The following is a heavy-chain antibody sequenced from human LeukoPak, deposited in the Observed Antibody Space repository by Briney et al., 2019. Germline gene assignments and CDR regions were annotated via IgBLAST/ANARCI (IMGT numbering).Heavy chain of an antibody. CDR3: ARDPVEWELLLDY. D-gene: IGHD1-26*01. J-gene: IGHJ4*02. Sequence: PGGSLRLSCTASGFTFDDYAMHWVRQAPGKRPEWVANMYIDGSEKYYADSVKGRFSISRDNARNSVYLQMASLRVEDTAVYYCARDPVEWELLLDYWGQGTLVTVSS. V-gene: IGHV3-7*01. CDR2: MYIDGSEK. CDR1: GFTFDDYA.